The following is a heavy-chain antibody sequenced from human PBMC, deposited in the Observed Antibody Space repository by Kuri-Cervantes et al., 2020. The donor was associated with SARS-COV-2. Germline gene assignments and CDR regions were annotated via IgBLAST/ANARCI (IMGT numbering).Heavy chain of an antibody. CDR3: ARVAPYSRTNDAFDI. J-gene: IGHJ3*02. CDR1: GYTFTGQY. CDR2: ISAYNGNT. Sequence: ASVKVSCKASGYTFTGQYLHWVRQAPGQGLEWMGWISAYNGNTNYAQKLQGRVTMTTDTSTSTAYMELRSLRSDDTAVYYCARVAPYSRTNDAFDIWGQGTMVTVSS. D-gene: IGHD4-11*01. V-gene: IGHV1-18*01.